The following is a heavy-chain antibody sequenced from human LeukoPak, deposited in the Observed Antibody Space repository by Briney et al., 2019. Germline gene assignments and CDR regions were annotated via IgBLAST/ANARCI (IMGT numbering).Heavy chain of an antibody. CDR2: IYSSGST. D-gene: IGHD2-2*01. CDR1: GVSISSGSNY. J-gene: IGHJ4*02. V-gene: IGHV4-39*07. CDR3: ARPTIFEYYFDS. Sequence: PSETLSLTCSVSGVSISSGSNYWGWIRQPPGKTLEWIGSIYSSGSTYYNPSLKSRVIILIDTAKNHFSLNLSSVTAADTAVYYCARPTIFEYYFDSWGQGTLVTVSS.